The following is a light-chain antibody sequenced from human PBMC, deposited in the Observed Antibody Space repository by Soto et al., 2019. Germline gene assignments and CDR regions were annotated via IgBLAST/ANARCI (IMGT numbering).Light chain of an antibody. CDR3: QHYNSKPPT. Sequence: DIVMPQYPDTKSASPGASATLYCRASQSVSSNLAGYQQKPGQAPKLLIYGASTRATGIPARFSGSGSGTEFTLTISSLQAEDFAAYYCQHYNSKPPTFGPGTKVDI. J-gene: IGKJ3*01. CDR2: GAS. CDR1: QSVSSN. V-gene: IGKV3-15*01.